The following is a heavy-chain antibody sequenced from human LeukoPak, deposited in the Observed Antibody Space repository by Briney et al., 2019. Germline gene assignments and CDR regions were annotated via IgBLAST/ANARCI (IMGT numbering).Heavy chain of an antibody. J-gene: IGHJ6*02. CDR2: INHSGST. D-gene: IGHD2-2*01. CDR3: ARTLSTSPHFYGMDV. Sequence: PSETLSFTCAVYGGSFSGYYWSWIRQPPGKGLEWIGEINHSGSTNYNPSLKSRVTISVDTSKNQFSLKLSSVTAADTAVYYCARTLSTSPHFYGMDVWGQGTTVTVSS. V-gene: IGHV4-34*01. CDR1: GGSFSGYY.